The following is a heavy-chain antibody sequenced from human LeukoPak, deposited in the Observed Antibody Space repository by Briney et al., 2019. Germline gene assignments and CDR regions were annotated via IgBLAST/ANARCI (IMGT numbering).Heavy chain of an antibody. D-gene: IGHD3/OR15-3a*01. Sequence: GGSLRLSCAASGFTFSSYSMNWVRQAPGKGLEWVSYISSSSSTIYYADSVKGRFTISRDNAKNSLYLQMNSLRAEDTAVYYCARVDRPNYYYYMDVWGKGTTVTVSS. CDR2: ISSSSSTI. V-gene: IGHV3-48*04. J-gene: IGHJ6*03. CDR3: ARVDRPNYYYYMDV. CDR1: GFTFSSYS.